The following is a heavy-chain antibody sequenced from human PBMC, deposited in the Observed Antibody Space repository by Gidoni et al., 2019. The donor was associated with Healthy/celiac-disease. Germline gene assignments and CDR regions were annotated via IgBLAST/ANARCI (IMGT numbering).Heavy chain of an antibody. CDR2: ISYDGSNK. CDR3: AKDLDRPLYYGDSGTGLFDY. J-gene: IGHJ4*02. CDR1: GFTFSSYG. V-gene: IGHV3-30*18. Sequence: QVQLVESGGGVVQPGRSLRRSCAASGFTFSSYGMHWVRQAPGKGLEWVAVISYDGSNKYYADSVKGRFTISRDNSKNTLYLQMNSLRAEDTAVYYCAKDLDRPLYYGDSGTGLFDYWGQGTLVTVSS. D-gene: IGHD4-17*01.